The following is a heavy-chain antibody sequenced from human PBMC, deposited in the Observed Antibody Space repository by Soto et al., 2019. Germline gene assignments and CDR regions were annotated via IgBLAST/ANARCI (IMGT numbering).Heavy chain of an antibody. Sequence: VKVSGKASGVTFSSYAISWVRQAPVQGFEWMGWIIPIFGTANYAQKFQGRVTITAEKSTITAYMELSSLRSEDTAVYYCAPGIAAAGRGYYGTDVWGQGTTVTVSS. CDR1: GVTFSSYA. V-gene: IGHV1-69*13. CDR3: APGIAAAGRGYYGTDV. CDR2: IIPIFGTA. J-gene: IGHJ6*02. D-gene: IGHD6-13*01.